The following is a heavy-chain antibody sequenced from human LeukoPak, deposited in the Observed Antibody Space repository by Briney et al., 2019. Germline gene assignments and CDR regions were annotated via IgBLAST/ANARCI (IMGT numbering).Heavy chain of an antibody. CDR3: ARISPTFSFDY. D-gene: IGHD3-16*01. CDR2: IYYSGST. Sequence: PSETLSLTCTVSGGSISSYYWSWIRNPPGRGLGGIGHIYYSGSTNYNPSLKSRVTISVDTSKNQFSLKLSSVTAADTAVYYCARISPTFSFDYWGQGTLVTVSS. V-gene: IGHV4-59*08. CDR1: GGSISSYY. J-gene: IGHJ4*02.